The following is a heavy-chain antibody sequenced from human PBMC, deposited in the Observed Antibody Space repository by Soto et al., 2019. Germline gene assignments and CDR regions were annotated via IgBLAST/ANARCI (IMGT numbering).Heavy chain of an antibody. CDR3: ARGPYSGTAAGGGFAP. D-gene: IGHD2-2*01. CDR2: IYSGTST. J-gene: IGHJ5*02. Sequence: EVQVVESGGGLIQPGGSLRLSCAVSGFSVRTNYISWVRQAPGKGLEWVSVIYSGTSTYYADSVKGRFTIYTDNSKNSLYLQRNSLRVEDTAVYYCARGPYSGTAAGGGFAPCCQGTLVTVSS. CDR1: GFSVRTNY. V-gene: IGHV3-53*01.